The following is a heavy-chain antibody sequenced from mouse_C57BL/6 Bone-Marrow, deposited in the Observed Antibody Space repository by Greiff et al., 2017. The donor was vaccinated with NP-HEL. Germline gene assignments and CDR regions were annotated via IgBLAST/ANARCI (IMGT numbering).Heavy chain of an antibody. V-gene: IGHV1-61*01. CDR1: GYNFTSYW. J-gene: IGHJ1*03. CDR2: IYPSDSET. Sequence: QVQLQQPGAELVRPGSSVKLSCKASGYNFTSYWMDWVKQRPGQGLEWIGNIYPSDSETHYNQKFKDKATLTVDKSSSTAYIQLSSLTSEDSAVYYCAIPSWYFDGWGTGTTVTVSS. CDR3: AIPSWYFDG.